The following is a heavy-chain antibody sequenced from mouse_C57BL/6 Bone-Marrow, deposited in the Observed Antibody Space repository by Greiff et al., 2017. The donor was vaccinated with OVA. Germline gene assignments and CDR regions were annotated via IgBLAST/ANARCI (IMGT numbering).Heavy chain of an antibody. Sequence: EVQGVESGGDLVKPGGSLKLSCAASGFTFSSYGMSWVRQTPDKRLEWVATISSGGSYTYYPDSVKGRFTISRDNAKNTLYLQMSSLKSEDTAMYYCARHTTTVVAPNAMDYWGQGTSVTVSS. CDR1: GFTFSSYG. CDR2: ISSGGSYT. J-gene: IGHJ4*01. D-gene: IGHD1-1*01. V-gene: IGHV5-6*01. CDR3: ARHTTTVVAPNAMDY.